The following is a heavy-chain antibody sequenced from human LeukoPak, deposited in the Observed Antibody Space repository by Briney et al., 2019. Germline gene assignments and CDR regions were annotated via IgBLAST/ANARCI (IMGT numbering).Heavy chain of an antibody. Sequence: PSETLSLTCTVSGYSIRSGDYWGWIRQPPGKGLEWIGNIYHSGSTYYNPSLKSRVIISVDTSKNQFSLKLSSVTAADTAVYYCARVVPAAMNNYYYYYMDVWGKGTTVTISS. CDR1: GYSIRSGDY. V-gene: IGHV4-38-2*02. CDR2: IYHSGST. CDR3: ARVVPAAMNNYYYYYMDV. D-gene: IGHD2-2*01. J-gene: IGHJ6*03.